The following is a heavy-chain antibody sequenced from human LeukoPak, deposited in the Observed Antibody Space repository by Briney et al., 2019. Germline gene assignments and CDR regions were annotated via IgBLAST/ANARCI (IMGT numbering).Heavy chain of an antibody. J-gene: IGHJ6*04. CDR3: ASSYYGSGSYYSYYGMDV. CDR2: INSDGRST. D-gene: IGHD3-10*01. CDR1: GFTFSSYW. Sequence: GRSLRLSCAASGFTFSSYWMHWVRQAPGKGLVWVSRINSDGRSTSYADSVKGRFTISRDNAKNTLYLQMNSLRAEDTAVYYCASSYYGSGSYYSYYGMDVWGKGTTVTVSS. V-gene: IGHV3-74*01.